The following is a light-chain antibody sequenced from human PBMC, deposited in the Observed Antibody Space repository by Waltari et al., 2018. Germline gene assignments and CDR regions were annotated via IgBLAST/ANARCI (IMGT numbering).Light chain of an antibody. J-gene: IGKJ2*01. CDR1: QSVFYSSNNKNY. V-gene: IGKV4-1*01. CDR2: WAS. Sequence: DIVMTQSPDSLAVSLGERATINCKSSQSVFYSSNNKNYLAWYQQKPGQPPKLLIYWASTRESGVPDRFSGSGSGTDFTLTISSLLAEDVAAYYCQQYATTPTTFGQGTKLEIK. CDR3: QQYATTPTT.